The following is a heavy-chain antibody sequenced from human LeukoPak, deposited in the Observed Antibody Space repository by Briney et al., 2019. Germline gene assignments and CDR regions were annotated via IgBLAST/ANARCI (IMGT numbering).Heavy chain of an antibody. D-gene: IGHD2-15*01. J-gene: IGHJ6*03. Sequence: ASVNVSCKSSGHSSNPFGIPGVRQPPGRGLEGIGWISSYNYHRKYADQVQGGVTMTTDTSTTTSYMKEKSRRSDDAAVYFCANVAKGRYFFYYMDVWGKGTTVTVS. V-gene: IGHV1-18*01. CDR1: GHSSNPFG. CDR3: ANVAKGRYFFYYMDV. CDR2: ISSYNYHR.